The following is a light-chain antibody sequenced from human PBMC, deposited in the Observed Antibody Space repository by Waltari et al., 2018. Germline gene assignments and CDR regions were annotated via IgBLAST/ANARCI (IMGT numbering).Light chain of an antibody. Sequence: QTVVTQEPSLTVSPGGAATLTCASSAGAVTSGNYPNWLQQKPGQVPRSLIHSTTNRHSWTPARFSGSLLGGKAALTLAGVQPEDEAEYYCLLYDGSDQVFGGGTKLTVL. V-gene: IGLV7-43*01. CDR3: LLYDGSDQV. CDR2: STT. CDR1: AGAVTSGNY. J-gene: IGLJ3*02.